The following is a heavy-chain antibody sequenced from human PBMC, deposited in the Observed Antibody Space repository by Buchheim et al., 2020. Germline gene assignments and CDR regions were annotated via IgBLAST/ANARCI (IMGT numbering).Heavy chain of an antibody. CDR3: ARDKPNYYDSSGYWAVERDYYYYGMDV. D-gene: IGHD3-22*01. CDR2: IKQDGSEK. V-gene: IGHV3-7*01. CDR1: GFTFSSYW. J-gene: IGHJ6*02. Sequence: EVQLVESGGGLVQPGGSLRLSCAASGFTFSSYWMSWVRQAPGKGLEWVANIKQDGSEKYYVDSVKGRFTISRDNAKNSLYLQMNSLRAEDTAVYYRARDKPNYYDSSGYWAVERDYYYYGMDVWGQGTT.